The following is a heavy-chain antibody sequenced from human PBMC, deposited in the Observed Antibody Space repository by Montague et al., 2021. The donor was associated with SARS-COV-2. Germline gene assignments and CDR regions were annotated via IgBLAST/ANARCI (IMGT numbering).Heavy chain of an antibody. D-gene: IGHD3-10*01. V-gene: IGHV3-74*01. J-gene: IGHJ4*02. CDR3: VRPLWFGDSDYYFES. CDR1: GFTFRSYW. CDR2: IRPDGTST. Sequence: SLRLSCAASGFTFRSYWMHWVRQVPGRWLVWVSRIRPDGTSTHYAASVKGRFIISRDNAKSTLSLEMTNLRVDDTAIYYCVRPLWFGDSDYYFESWGQGTLVSVSS.